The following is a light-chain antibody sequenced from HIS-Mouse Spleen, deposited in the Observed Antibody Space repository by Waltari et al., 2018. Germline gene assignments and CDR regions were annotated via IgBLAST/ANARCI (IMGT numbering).Light chain of an antibody. J-gene: IGLJ3*02. CDR2: EGS. CDR1: SSGVGSYNL. CDR3: CSYAGSSTFDWV. Sequence: QSALTQPASVSGSPGQSITISCTGTSSGVGSYNLVSWYQQHPGKAPKLMIYEGSKRPSGVSNRFSGSKSGNTASLTISGLQAEDEADYYCCSYAGSSTFDWVFGGGTKLTVL. V-gene: IGLV2-23*03.